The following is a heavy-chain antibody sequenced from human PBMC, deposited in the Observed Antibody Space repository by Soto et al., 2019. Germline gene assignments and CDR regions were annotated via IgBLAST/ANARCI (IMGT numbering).Heavy chain of an antibody. Sequence: QVQLQESGPGLVKPSETLSLTCTVSRGSVSSGSYYWTWIRQSPGKGLEWIGYVYYSGNTNYNPSLKSRVTTPVEPPKNQFSLKLISVTPADTPVYYCARGKHDYGAPPYSFDYWGQGSLVTVSP. J-gene: IGHJ4*02. D-gene: IGHD4-17*01. CDR3: ARGKHDYGAPPYSFDY. CDR2: VYYSGNT. V-gene: IGHV4-61*01. CDR1: RGSVSSGSYY.